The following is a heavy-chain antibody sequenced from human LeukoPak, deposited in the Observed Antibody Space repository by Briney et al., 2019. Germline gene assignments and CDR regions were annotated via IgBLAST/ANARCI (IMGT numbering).Heavy chain of an antibody. J-gene: IGHJ4*02. CDR1: GFTFSSYW. V-gene: IGHV3-7*01. CDR3: ARVQWELRGVGSYFEY. CDR2: IKQDGSEK. Sequence: GGSLRLSCVVSGFTFSSYWMSWVRQAPGKWLEWVANIKQDGSEKYYVGSVKGRFTMSRDNAKNSLYLQMNSLRAEDTAVYYCARVQWELRGVGSYFEYWGQGALVTVSS. D-gene: IGHD1-26*01.